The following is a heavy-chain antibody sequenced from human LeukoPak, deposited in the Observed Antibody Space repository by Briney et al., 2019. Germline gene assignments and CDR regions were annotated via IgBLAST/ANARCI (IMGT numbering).Heavy chain of an antibody. D-gene: IGHD6-13*01. CDR3: AKGEYSSSWYAYARPLA. V-gene: IGHV3-33*06. CDR2: IWYDGSNK. Sequence: RRSLRLSCTASGFTSSSYGMHWVRQAPGKGLEGVAVIWYDGSNKYYADSVKGRFTISRDNSKNTLYLQMNSLRAEDPAVYYCAKGEYSSSWYAYARPLAWGQGTPVTVSS. J-gene: IGHJ5*02. CDR1: GFTSSSYG.